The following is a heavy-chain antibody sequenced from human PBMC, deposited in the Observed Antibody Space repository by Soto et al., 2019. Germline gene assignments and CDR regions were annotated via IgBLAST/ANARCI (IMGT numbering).Heavy chain of an antibody. CDR1: GFTFSTYP. V-gene: IGHV3-30-3*01. CDR2: LSYDGSDK. CDR3: ARWNVQHDSYGYF. J-gene: IGHJ4*02. Sequence: GGALRLSWAASGFTFSTYPMHWLRQAPGKGLEWVALLSYDGSDKYYADSVKGRFSISRDNPQNTLYLQMNSLRAEDTAVYYCARWNVQHDSYGYFWGQGTLVTVSS. D-gene: IGHD5-18*01.